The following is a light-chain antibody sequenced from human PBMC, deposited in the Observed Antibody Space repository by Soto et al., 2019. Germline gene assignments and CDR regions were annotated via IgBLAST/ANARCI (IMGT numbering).Light chain of an antibody. J-gene: IGLJ2*01. CDR3: SSYIDSHTLHVV. V-gene: IGLV2-14*01. CDR2: DVS. Sequence: QSALTQPASVSGSPGQSITISCTGTGSDVGGYNYVSWYQQHPGKAPKLMIYDVSNRPSGVSNRFSGSKSGNTASLTISGLQAEDEADYYCSSYIDSHTLHVVFGGGTQLTVL. CDR1: GSDVGGYNY.